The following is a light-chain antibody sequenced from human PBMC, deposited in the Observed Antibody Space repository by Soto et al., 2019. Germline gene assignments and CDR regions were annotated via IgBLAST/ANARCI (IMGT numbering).Light chain of an antibody. J-gene: IGKJ1*01. CDR1: QSVSSSY. Sequence: EILLTQSPGTLSLSAGERPTLSWRASQSVSSSYLAWYQQKPGQAPRLLIFDASNRATGIPARFSGSGSCTDLTLTISSLEPEDYAVYYCQQRSHCPPWTFGQGTKVDIK. CDR2: DAS. CDR3: QQRSHCPPWT. V-gene: IGKV3D-20*02.